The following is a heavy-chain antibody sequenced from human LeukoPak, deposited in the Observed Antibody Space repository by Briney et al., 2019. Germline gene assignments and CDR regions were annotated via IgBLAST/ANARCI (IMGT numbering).Heavy chain of an antibody. J-gene: IGHJ4*02. CDR3: ARTRDYYDSSGYWFDY. D-gene: IGHD3-22*01. Sequence: GGSLRLSCAASGFTFDDYGMSWVRQAPGKGLEWVSGINWNGGSTGYADSVKGRFTISRGNAKNSLYLQMNSLRAEDTALYYCARTRDYYDSSGYWFDYWGQGTLVTVSS. CDR2: INWNGGST. CDR1: GFTFDDYG. V-gene: IGHV3-20*04.